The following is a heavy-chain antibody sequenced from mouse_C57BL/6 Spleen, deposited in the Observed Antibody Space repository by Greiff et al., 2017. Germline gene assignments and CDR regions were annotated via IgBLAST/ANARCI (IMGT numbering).Heavy chain of an antibody. V-gene: IGHV1-69*01. J-gene: IGHJ4*01. D-gene: IGHD3-3*01. CDR3: ARSGQSRGYAMDY. Sequence: VQLQQPGAELVMPGASVKLSCKASGCTFTSYWMHWVKQRPGQGLEWIGEIDPSDSYTNYNQKFKGKSTLTVDKSSSTAYMQLSSLTSEDSAVYYCARSGQSRGYAMDYWGQGTSVTVSS. CDR2: IDPSDSYT. CDR1: GCTFTSYW.